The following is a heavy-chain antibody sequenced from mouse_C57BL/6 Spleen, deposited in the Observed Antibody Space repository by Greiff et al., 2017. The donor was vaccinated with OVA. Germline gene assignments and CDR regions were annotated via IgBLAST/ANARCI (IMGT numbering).Heavy chain of an antibody. CDR3: ARHHYDEDYYAMDY. J-gene: IGHJ4*01. V-gene: IGHV5-6*01. CDR1: GFTFSSYG. Sequence: EVMLVESGGDLVKPGGSLKLSCAASGFTFSSYGMSWVRQTPDKRLEWVATISSGGSSTYYPDSVKGRFTISRDNVKNTLYLQMSSLKSEDTAMYYCARHHYDEDYYAMDYWGQGTSVTVSS. CDR2: ISSGGSST. D-gene: IGHD2-3*01.